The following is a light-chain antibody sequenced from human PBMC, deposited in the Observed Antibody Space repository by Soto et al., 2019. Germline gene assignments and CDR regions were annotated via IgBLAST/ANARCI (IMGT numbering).Light chain of an antibody. Sequence: QSMLTQPPSASGSPGQSVAISCTGTSSDVGGYNYVSWYQLHPGKAPKLMIYEVNMRPSGVPDRFSGSKSGNTASLTVSGLRAEDEADYYCSSYAGSNNYVFGTGTKLTVL. V-gene: IGLV2-8*01. J-gene: IGLJ1*01. CDR1: SSDVGGYNY. CDR2: EVN. CDR3: SSYAGSNNYV.